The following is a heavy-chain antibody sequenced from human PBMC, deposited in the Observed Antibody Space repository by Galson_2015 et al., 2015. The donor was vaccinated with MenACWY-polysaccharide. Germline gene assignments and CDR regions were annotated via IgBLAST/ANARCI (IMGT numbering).Heavy chain of an antibody. V-gene: IGHV3-21*01. D-gene: IGHD1-26*01. CDR3: ASGETVGPTTGFDR. Sequence: SLRLSCAGSGFSFSTFAMNWVRQAPGKGLEWVSSINDNSRHIYYADSVQGRFAVSRDNTKNSLYLQMNSLRVEDTAVYYCASGETVGPTTGFDRWGQGTLVAVSS. CDR2: INDNSRHI. CDR1: GFSFSTFA. J-gene: IGHJ4*02.